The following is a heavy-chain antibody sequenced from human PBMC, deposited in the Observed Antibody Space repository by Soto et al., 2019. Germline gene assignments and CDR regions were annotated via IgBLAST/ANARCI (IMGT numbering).Heavy chain of an antibody. V-gene: IGHV3-23*01. D-gene: IGHD3-10*02. Sequence: EVQLLESGGGLVQPGGSLRLSCAASGFTFSSYAMSWVRQAPGKGLEWVSAISGSGGSTYYADSVKGRFTISRDNSKNTLYLQMNSLRAEDTAVYYCAKDVGVGEMATMFPLYWCFDLWGRGTLVTVSS. CDR1: GFTFSSYA. CDR3: AKDVGVGEMATMFPLYWCFDL. CDR2: ISGSGGST. J-gene: IGHJ2*01.